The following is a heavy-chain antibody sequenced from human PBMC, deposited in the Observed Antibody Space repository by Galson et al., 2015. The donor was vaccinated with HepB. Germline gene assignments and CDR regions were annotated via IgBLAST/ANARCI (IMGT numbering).Heavy chain of an antibody. CDR3: ARARNCRDYRYYFDY. CDR1: GYTFTGYY. Sequence: SVKVSCKASGYTFTGYYMHWVRQAPGQGLEWMGRINPNSGGTNYAQKFQGRVTMTRDTSISTAYMELSRLRSDDTVVYYCARARNCRDYRYYFDYWGQGTLVTVSS. J-gene: IGHJ4*02. V-gene: IGHV1-2*05. D-gene: IGHD4-17*01. CDR2: INPNSGGT.